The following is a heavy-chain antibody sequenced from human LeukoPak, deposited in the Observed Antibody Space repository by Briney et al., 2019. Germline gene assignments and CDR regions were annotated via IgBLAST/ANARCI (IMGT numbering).Heavy chain of an antibody. Sequence: ASETLSLTCTVSGDSISSSSYYWGWIRQPPGKGLEWIGSIHYSGSTYYNPSLKSRVTISVATSKNQFSLKLSSVTATDTAVYYCARSVPGPLTGLTYYFDYWGQGTLVTVSS. CDR2: IHYSGST. CDR3: ARSVPGPLTGLTYYFDY. D-gene: IGHD1-20*01. J-gene: IGHJ4*02. V-gene: IGHV4-39*07. CDR1: GDSISSSSYY.